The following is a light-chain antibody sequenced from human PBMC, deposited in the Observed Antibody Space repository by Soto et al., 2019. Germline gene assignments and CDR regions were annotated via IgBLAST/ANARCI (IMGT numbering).Light chain of an antibody. CDR2: DAS. CDR1: QSVSNW. J-gene: IGKJ5*01. CDR3: QQYNTYST. Sequence: DILIKQPPATLSASIRSRVTITFRASQSVSNWLAWYQQKPGKAPNPLIYDASSLKSGVPARFSGSGSGTEFTVTIMSLQPDDFATYYCQQYNTYSTIGQGTRLEI. V-gene: IGKV1-5*01.